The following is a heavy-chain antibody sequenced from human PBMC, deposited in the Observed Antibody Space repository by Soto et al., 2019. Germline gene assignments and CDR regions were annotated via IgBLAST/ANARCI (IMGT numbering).Heavy chain of an antibody. V-gene: IGHV3-7*05. CDR1: GFNFSSHW. CDR2: IKHDGSEK. J-gene: IGHJ4*02. CDR3: SRHLGRLDY. Sequence: GGSLRLSCGASGFNFSSHWMTWVRQAPGRGLEWVANIKHDGSEKYYVDSVKGRFTISRDNAKNSLYLQMNSLRADDTAVYFCSRHLGRLDYWGQGTLVTVSS. D-gene: IGHD3-3*01.